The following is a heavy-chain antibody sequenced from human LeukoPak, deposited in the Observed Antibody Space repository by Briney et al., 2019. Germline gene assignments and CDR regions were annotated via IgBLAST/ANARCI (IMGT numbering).Heavy chain of an antibody. D-gene: IGHD3-22*01. J-gene: IGHJ5*02. CDR1: GYSFTSYW. Sequence: GESLKISCKGSGYSFTSYWIGWVRQMPGKGLEWMGIIYPGDSDTRYSPSFQGQVTISADKSISTAYLQWSSLQASETAMYYCARRPGSRYYDSSGHNWFDPWGQGTLVTVSS. CDR2: IYPGDSDT. CDR3: ARRPGSRYYDSSGHNWFDP. V-gene: IGHV5-51*01.